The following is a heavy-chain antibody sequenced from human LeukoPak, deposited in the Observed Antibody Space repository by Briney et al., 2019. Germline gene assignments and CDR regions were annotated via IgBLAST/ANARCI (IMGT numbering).Heavy chain of an antibody. CDR1: GGSFSGYY. Sequence: PSETLSLTCAVYGGSFSGYYWSWIRQPPGKGLEWIGEINHSGSTNYNPSLKSRVTISVDTSKNQFSLKLSSVTAADTAVYYCARGPSDNGVWADYWGQGTLVTVSS. V-gene: IGHV4-34*01. D-gene: IGHD1-1*01. J-gene: IGHJ4*02. CDR3: ARGPSDNGVWADY. CDR2: INHSGST.